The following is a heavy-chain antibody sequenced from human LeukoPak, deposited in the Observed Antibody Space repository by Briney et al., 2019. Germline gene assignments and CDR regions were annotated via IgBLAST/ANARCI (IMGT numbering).Heavy chain of an antibody. V-gene: IGHV1-18*01. Sequence: ASVKVSCKASGYTFTSYGISWVRQAPGQGLEWMGWISAYNGNTNYAQKLQGRVTMTTDTSTSTAYMEPRSLRSDDTAVYYCARDSPDCSGGSCYEPFDYWGQGTLVTVSS. J-gene: IGHJ4*02. CDR1: GYTFTSYG. D-gene: IGHD2-15*01. CDR3: ARDSPDCSGGSCYEPFDY. CDR2: ISAYNGNT.